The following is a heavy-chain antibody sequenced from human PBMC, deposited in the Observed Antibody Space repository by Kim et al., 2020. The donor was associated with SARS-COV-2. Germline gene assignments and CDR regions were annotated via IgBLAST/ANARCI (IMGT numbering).Heavy chain of an antibody. D-gene: IGHD3-22*01. CDR1: AFTFSNAW. Sequence: GGSLRLSCAASAFTFSNAWMSWVRQAPGKGLEWVGRIKSKTDGGTTDYAAPVKGRFTISRDDSKNTLYLQMNSLKTEDTAVYYCTTAPYDSSAVPNADWYFDLWGRGTLVTVSS. V-gene: IGHV3-15*01. CDR2: IKSKTDGGTT. J-gene: IGHJ2*01. CDR3: TTAPYDSSAVPNADWYFDL.